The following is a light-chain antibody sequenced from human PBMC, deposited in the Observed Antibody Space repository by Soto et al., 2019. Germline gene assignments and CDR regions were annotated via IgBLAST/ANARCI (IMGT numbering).Light chain of an antibody. CDR3: CSYAGIHVV. Sequence: QSALTQPASVSGSPGQSITISCTGTSSDVGSYNLVSWYQQHPGKAPKLMIYEGSKRPSGVSNRFSGSKSGNTASLTISGLQAEDEANYCCCSYAGIHVVFGGGTKLTVL. CDR2: EGS. J-gene: IGLJ2*01. CDR1: SSDVGSYNL. V-gene: IGLV2-23*01.